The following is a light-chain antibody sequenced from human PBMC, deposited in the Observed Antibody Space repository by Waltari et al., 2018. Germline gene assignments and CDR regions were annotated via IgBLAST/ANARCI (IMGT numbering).Light chain of an antibody. CDR2: EVT. Sequence: QSALAQPPSASGSPGQSVTISCTGTSSDVGGHNFVSWYQHHPGKAPKLIIYEVTKRVSGVPERFSGSKSGSTASLTVSWLQADDEADYYCSSYGGSNNPYVFGTGTKVTVL. J-gene: IGLJ1*01. CDR1: SSDVGGHNF. V-gene: IGLV2-8*01. CDR3: SSYGGSNNPYV.